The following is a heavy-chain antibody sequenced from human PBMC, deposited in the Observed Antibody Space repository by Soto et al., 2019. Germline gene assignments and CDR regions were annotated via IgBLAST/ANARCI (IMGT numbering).Heavy chain of an antibody. D-gene: IGHD2-15*01. J-gene: IGHJ3*02. Sequence: GGSLRLSCAASGFTFISYAMHWVLQAPWKGLEYVSAISSNGGSTYYANSVKGRFTISRDNSKNTLYLQMGSLRAEDMAVYYCASLGGCSGGSCGNDAFDIWGQGTMVTVSS. CDR3: ASLGGCSGGSCGNDAFDI. V-gene: IGHV3-64*01. CDR2: ISSNGGST. CDR1: GFTFISYA.